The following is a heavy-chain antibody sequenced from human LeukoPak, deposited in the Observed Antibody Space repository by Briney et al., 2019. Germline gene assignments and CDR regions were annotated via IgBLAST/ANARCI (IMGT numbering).Heavy chain of an antibody. CDR1: GGSFSGYY. CDR2: INHSGST. J-gene: IGHJ4*02. V-gene: IGHV4-34*01. CDR3: ASRDGYNLPY. D-gene: IGHD5-24*01. Sequence: PSQTLSLTCAVYGGSFSGYYWSWIRQPPGKGLEWIGEINHSGSTNYNPFLKSRVTISVDTSKNQFSLKLSSVTAADTAVYYCASRDGYNLPYWGQGTLVTVSS.